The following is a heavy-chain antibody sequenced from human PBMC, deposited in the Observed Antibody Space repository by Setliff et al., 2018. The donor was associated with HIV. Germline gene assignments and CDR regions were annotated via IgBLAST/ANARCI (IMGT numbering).Heavy chain of an antibody. CDR1: GYTLSSHY. V-gene: IGHV1-2*02. Sequence: ASVKVSCKASGYTLSSHYIHWVRQAPGHRPEWVGWINPQTGGTKYAQNFQGRVTMTRDTSITTAYMELSSLISDDTAVYYCAREERYYDGKGALDYWGQGMLVTVSS. D-gene: IGHD3-22*01. CDR2: INPQTGGT. CDR3: AREERYYDGKGALDY. J-gene: IGHJ4*02.